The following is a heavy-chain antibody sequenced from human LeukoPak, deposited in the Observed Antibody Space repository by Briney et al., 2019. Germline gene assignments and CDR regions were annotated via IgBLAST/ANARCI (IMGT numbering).Heavy chain of an antibody. V-gene: IGHV3-7*01. J-gene: IGHJ4*02. CDR3: ARDVANFDY. CDR2: IKQDGSEK. CDR1: GFTVSSNY. Sequence: GGSLRLSCAASGFTVSSNYMSWVRQSPGKGLEWVAKIKQDGSEKYYVDSVKGRFTISRDNAKKSLYLQMNSLRAEDTAVYYCARDVANFDYWGQGTLVTVSS.